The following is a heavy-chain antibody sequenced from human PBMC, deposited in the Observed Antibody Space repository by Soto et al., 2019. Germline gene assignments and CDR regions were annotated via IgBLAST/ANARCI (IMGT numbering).Heavy chain of an antibody. CDR1: GGSISSYY. V-gene: IGHV4-59*08. Sequence: SETLSLTCTVSGGSISSYYWSWIRQPPGKGLEWIGYIYYSGSTNYNPSLKSRVTISVDTSKNQFSLKLSSVTAADTAVYYCARQREIRFNYGGTKRRWFDPWGQGTLVTSPQ. CDR3: ARQREIRFNYGGTKRRWFDP. J-gene: IGHJ5*02. CDR2: IYYSGST. D-gene: IGHD4-17*01.